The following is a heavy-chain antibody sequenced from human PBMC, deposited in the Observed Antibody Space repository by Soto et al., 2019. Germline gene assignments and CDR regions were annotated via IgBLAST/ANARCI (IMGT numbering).Heavy chain of an antibody. Sequence: QVQLVESGGGVVQPGRSLRLSCAASGFTFSSYAMHWVRQAPGKGLERVAVISYDGSNKYYADSVKGRFTISRDNSKNTLYLQRNSLRAEDTAVYYCARVAVEMATIHVFDYWGQGTLVPVSS. V-gene: IGHV3-30-3*01. D-gene: IGHD5-12*01. CDR2: ISYDGSNK. CDR3: ARVAVEMATIHVFDY. CDR1: GFTFSSYA. J-gene: IGHJ4*02.